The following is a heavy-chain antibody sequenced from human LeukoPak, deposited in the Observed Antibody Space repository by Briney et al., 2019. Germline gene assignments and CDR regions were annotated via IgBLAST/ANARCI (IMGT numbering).Heavy chain of an antibody. D-gene: IGHD6-13*01. J-gene: IGHJ5*02. Sequence: SETLSLTCTVSGGSISSSSYYWGWIRQPPGKGLEWIGSMYYSGSTYYNPSLKSRVTISVDTSKNQFSLKLSSVTAADTAVYYCARAAAGFDPWGQGTLVTVSS. CDR2: MYYSGST. V-gene: IGHV4-39*07. CDR1: GGSISSSSYY. CDR3: ARAAAGFDP.